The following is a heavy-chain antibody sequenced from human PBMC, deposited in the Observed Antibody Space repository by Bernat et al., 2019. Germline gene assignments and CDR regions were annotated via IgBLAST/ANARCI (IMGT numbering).Heavy chain of an antibody. D-gene: IGHD6-6*01. CDR2: ISSNGGST. Sequence: VQLVESGGGVVQPGRSLRLSCAASGFTFSSYGMHWVRQAPGKGLEYVSAISSNGGSTYYADSVKGRFTISRDNSKNTLYLQMSSLRAEDTAVYYCVRGQLRVKSAFDIWGQGTMVTVSS. CDR1: GFTFSSYG. J-gene: IGHJ3*02. V-gene: IGHV3-64D*06. CDR3: VRGQLRVKSAFDI.